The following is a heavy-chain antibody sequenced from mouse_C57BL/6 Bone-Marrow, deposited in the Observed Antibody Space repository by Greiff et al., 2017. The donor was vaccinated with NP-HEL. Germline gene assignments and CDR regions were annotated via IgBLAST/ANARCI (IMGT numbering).Heavy chain of an antibody. CDR3: TTGVYYDYDGYAMDY. J-gene: IGHJ4*01. V-gene: IGHV14-1*01. Sequence: EVQLQQSGAELVRPGASVKLSCTASGFNIKDYYMHWVKPGPEQGLEWIGRIDPEDGDTEYAPKFQGKATMTADTSSNTAYLQLSSLTSEDTAVYYCTTGVYYDYDGYAMDYWGQGTSVTVSS. CDR1: GFNIKDYY. CDR2: IDPEDGDT. D-gene: IGHD2-4*01.